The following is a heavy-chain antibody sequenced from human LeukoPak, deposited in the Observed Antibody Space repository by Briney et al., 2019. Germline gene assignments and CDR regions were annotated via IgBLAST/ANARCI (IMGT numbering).Heavy chain of an antibody. V-gene: IGHV3-48*01. J-gene: IGHJ5*02. CDR1: GFTFSSYS. CDR3: ARDGWFGDYNWFDP. CDR2: ISSASNTI. Sequence: GGSLRLSCAASGFTFSSYSMNWVRQAPGKGLEWVSYISSASNTIYYADSVKGRFTISRDNAKNSLYLQMNSLRAEDTAMYYCARDGWFGDYNWFDPWGQGTLVTASS. D-gene: IGHD3-10*01.